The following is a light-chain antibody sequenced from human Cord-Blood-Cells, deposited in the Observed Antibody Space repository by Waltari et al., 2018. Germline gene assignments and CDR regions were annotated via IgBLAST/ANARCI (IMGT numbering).Light chain of an antibody. Sequence: SSELTPDPAVSVALGQTVRITCQGDSLRRYYASWYQQKPGQAPVLVISGKNNRPSGITDRCAGSSSGNTASLTITGAQAEDEADYYCNSRDSSGNHVVFGGGTKLTVL. V-gene: IGLV3-19*01. CDR3: NSRDSSGNHVV. CDR1: SLRRYY. CDR2: GKN. J-gene: IGLJ2*01.